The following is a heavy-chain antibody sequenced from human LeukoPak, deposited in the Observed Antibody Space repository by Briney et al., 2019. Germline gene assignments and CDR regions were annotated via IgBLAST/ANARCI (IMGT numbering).Heavy chain of an antibody. V-gene: IGHV1-69*04. J-gene: IGHJ4*02. CDR2: IIPIFGIA. Sequence: ASVTVSCKASGGTFSSYAISWVRQAPGQGLEWMGRIIPIFGIANYAQKFQGRVTITADKSTSTAYMELSSLRSEDTAVYYCANIEYSSSSVGYWGQGTLVTVSS. CDR1: GGTFSSYA. D-gene: IGHD6-6*01. CDR3: ANIEYSSSSVGY.